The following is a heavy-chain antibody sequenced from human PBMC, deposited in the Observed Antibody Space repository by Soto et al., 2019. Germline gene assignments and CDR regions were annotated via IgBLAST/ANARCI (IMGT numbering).Heavy chain of an antibody. Sequence: VGSVRLSCTASGVTFSRYAMISVLQAPGKGLEWVSAISGSGGSTYYADSVKGRFTISRDNSKNTLYLQMNSLRAEDTAVYYCAKEGDRGAFDIWGQGTMVTVSS. V-gene: IGHV3-23*01. CDR1: GVTFSRYA. J-gene: IGHJ3*02. CDR3: AKEGDRGAFDI. CDR2: ISGSGGST. D-gene: IGHD3-10*01.